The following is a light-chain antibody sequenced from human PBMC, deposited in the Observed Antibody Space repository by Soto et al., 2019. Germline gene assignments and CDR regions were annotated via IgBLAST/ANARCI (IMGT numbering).Light chain of an antibody. V-gene: IGLV1-40*01. CDR2: GNS. Sequence: QSALTQPPSVSGAPGQRVTISCTGSSSNIGAGYDVHWYQQLPGTAPKLLIYGNSNRPSGVPDRFSGSKSGTSASLAITGLQAEDEADYYCQAYYSSLSGSVFGTGTKVTGL. CDR1: SSNIGAGYD. J-gene: IGLJ1*01. CDR3: QAYYSSLSGSV.